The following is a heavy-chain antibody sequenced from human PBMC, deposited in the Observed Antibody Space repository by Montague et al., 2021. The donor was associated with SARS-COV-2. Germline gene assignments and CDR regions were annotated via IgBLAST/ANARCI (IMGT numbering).Heavy chain of an antibody. V-gene: IGHV4-34*01. CDR1: GGSFGDDH. D-gene: IGHD3-22*01. J-gene: IGHJ4*02. CDR2: IKQSGST. CDR3: ARGHLSVSMIVVVFTSASYYFGY. Sequence: SETLSLTCGVYGGSFGDDHWSWIRQPPGKGLEWIGDIKQSGSTNYNPSXXSRVTISVDTSKNQFSLKLTSVTAADTAVYLCARGHLSVSMIVVVFTSASYYFGYWGQGAQVTVSS.